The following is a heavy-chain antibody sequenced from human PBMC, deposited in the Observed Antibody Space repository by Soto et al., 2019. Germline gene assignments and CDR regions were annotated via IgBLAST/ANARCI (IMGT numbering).Heavy chain of an antibody. Sequence: ASVKVSCKASGYTFTGYYMHWVRQAPGQGLEWMGWINPNSGGTNYAQKFQGRVTMTRDTSISTAYMELSRLRSDDTAVYYCARYRTTVPNEYYGMDVWGQGTTVTVSS. D-gene: IGHD4-17*01. V-gene: IGHV1-2*02. J-gene: IGHJ6*02. CDR3: ARYRTTVPNEYYGMDV. CDR2: INPNSGGT. CDR1: GYTFTGYY.